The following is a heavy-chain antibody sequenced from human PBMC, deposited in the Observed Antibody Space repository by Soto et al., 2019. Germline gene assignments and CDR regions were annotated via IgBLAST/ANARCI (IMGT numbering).Heavy chain of an antibody. D-gene: IGHD3-22*01. CDR1: GFTFSSYA. CDR2: ISGSGGST. Sequence: GGSLRLSCAASGFTFSSYAMSWVRQAPGKGLEWVSAISGSGGSTYYADSVKGRFTISRDNSKNTLYLQMNSLRAEDTAVYYCAKLRDSSGYYVLVYYYGMDVWGQGTTVTVSS. V-gene: IGHV3-23*01. CDR3: AKLRDSSGYYVLVYYYGMDV. J-gene: IGHJ6*02.